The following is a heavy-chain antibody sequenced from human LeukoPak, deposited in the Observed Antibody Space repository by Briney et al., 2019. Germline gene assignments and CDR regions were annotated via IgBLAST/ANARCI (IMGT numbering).Heavy chain of an antibody. D-gene: IGHD2-21*02. V-gene: IGHV3-23*01. Sequence: PGGSLRLSCAASGFTLSSYATSSVRQAPGEGLGRGSAISGRGGSTYYADSVKGGFPISRDNSKNTLYLQMNSLTVENPAVYYCAEDGGIDGDCARPFYYYSYCMDVWGQGTTVTVSS. J-gene: IGHJ6*02. CDR1: GFTLSSYA. CDR2: ISGRGGST. CDR3: AEDGGIDGDCARPFYYYSYCMDV.